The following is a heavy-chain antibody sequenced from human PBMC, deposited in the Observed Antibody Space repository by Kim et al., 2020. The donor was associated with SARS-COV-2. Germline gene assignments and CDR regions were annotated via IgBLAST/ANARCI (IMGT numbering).Heavy chain of an antibody. CDR3: AKEVMEPTGY. V-gene: IGHV3-30*18. J-gene: IGHJ4*02. D-gene: IGHD3-16*01. Sequence: GGSLRLSCAASGFTFSNSAMYWVRQAPGKGLEWVAVISKDGSNKYCADSVKGRFTISRDNSKNTLYLQINSLRGEDTAVYYCAKEVMEPTGYWGQGTRVT. CDR1: GFTFSNSA. CDR2: ISKDGSNK.